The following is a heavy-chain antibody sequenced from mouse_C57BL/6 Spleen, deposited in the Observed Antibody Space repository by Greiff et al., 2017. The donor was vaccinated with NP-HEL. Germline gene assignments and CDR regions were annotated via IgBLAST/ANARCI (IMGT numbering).Heavy chain of an antibody. V-gene: IGHV1-12*01. D-gene: IGHD6-1*01. CDR1: GYTFTSYN. Sequence: QSGAELVRPGASVKMSCKASGYTFTSYNMHWVKQTTRQGLEWIGAIYPGNGDTSYNQKFKGKATLTVDKSSSTAYMQLSSLTSEDSAVYFCARGGGAVYAMDYWGQGTSVTVSS. J-gene: IGHJ4*01. CDR3: ARGGGAVYAMDY. CDR2: IYPGNGDT.